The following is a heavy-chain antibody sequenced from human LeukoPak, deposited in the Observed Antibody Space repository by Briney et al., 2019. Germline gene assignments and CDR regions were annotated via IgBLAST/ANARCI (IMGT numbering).Heavy chain of an antibody. CDR3: ANNKSPGLTFYFDF. D-gene: IGHD1-14*01. CDR1: EFTFTLYA. Sequence: GGSLRLSCAASEFTFTLYALNWVRQAPGKGLEWVSSISSSGDNTYYADSVKGRFTTSRDNSKNTLFLQMNRLTAEDTAVYYCANNKSPGLTFYFDFWGQGAPVTVSS. CDR2: ISSSGDNT. V-gene: IGHV3-23*01. J-gene: IGHJ4*02.